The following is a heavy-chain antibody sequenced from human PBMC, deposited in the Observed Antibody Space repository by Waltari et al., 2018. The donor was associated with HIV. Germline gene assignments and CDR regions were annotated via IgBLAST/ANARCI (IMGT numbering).Heavy chain of an antibody. D-gene: IGHD3-3*01. J-gene: IGHJ5*02. CDR2: LSPKSGKT. Sequence: QVQLVQSGAEVSQPGASVKVSCKTSGYAFTDYDINWVRRAAGQGLEWMGWLSPKSGKTGSGHRFKDRVTMTRNTSTTTVFLELSGLEPQDTAVYYCTNGRPDAIFGDHWGQGTQVTVSS. CDR3: TNGRPDAIFGDH. V-gene: IGHV1-8*01. CDR1: GYAFTDYD.